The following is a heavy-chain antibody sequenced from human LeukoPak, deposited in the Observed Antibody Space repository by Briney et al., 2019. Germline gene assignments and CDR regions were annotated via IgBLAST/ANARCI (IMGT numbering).Heavy chain of an antibody. Sequence: ASVKVSCKVSGYTLTELSMHWVRQAPGKGLEWMGGFDPEDGETIYAQKFQGRVTMTEDTSTDTAHMELSSLRSEDTAVYYCATPARFYYGSGSYYKSWGQGTLVTVSS. D-gene: IGHD3-10*01. CDR2: FDPEDGET. V-gene: IGHV1-24*01. CDR3: ATPARFYYGSGSYYKS. J-gene: IGHJ5*02. CDR1: GYTLTELS.